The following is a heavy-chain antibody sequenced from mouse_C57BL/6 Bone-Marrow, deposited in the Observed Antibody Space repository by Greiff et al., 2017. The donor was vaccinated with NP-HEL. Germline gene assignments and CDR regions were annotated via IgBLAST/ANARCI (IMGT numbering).Heavy chain of an antibody. J-gene: IGHJ2*01. D-gene: IGHD1-1*01. CDR1: GYTFTDYY. CDR2: INPNNGGT. V-gene: IGHV1-26*01. CDR3: ARLATVVEG. Sequence: EVQLQQSGPELVKPGASVKISCKASGYTFTDYYMNWVKQSHGKSLEWIGDINPNNGGTSYNQKFKGKATLTVDKSSSTAYMELRSLTSEDSAVYYCARLATVVEGWGQGTTLTVSS.